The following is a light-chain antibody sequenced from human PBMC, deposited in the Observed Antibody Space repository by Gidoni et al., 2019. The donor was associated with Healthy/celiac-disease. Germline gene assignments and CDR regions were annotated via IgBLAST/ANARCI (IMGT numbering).Light chain of an antibody. CDR1: QSVSSN. CDR3: QQYNNWPPLT. CDR2: GAS. Sequence: EIVMPQSPATLSVSPGERATLSCRASQSVSSNLAWYQQKPCQAPRLLIYGASTRATGIPARFSGSGSGTEFTLTISSLQSEDFAVYYCQQYNNWPPLTFGGGTKVEIK. J-gene: IGKJ4*01. V-gene: IGKV3-15*01.